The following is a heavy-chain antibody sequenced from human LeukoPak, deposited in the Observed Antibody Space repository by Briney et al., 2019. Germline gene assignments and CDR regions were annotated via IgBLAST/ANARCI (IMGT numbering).Heavy chain of an antibody. V-gene: IGHV3-9*01. CDR2: ISWNSGSI. CDR1: GFTLSSYA. CDR3: AKDRNYYDSSGYHDY. D-gene: IGHD3-22*01. J-gene: IGHJ4*02. Sequence: GGSLRLSCAASGFTLSSYAMHWVRQAPGKGLEWVSGISWNSGSIGYADSVKGRFTISRDNAKNSLYLQMNSLRAEDTALYYCAKDRNYYDSSGYHDYWGQGTLVTVSS.